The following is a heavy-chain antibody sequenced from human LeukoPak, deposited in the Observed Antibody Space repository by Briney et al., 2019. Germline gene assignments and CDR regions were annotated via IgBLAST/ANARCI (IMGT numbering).Heavy chain of an antibody. J-gene: IGHJ4*02. V-gene: IGHV3-23*01. CDR3: AKAGIAVPATPEY. CDR1: GFSFRDYA. Sequence: GGSLRLSCAASGFSFRDYAMTWVRQAPGKGLEWVSTVSGGAEATYYADSVKGRFIISRDNSKNTLYLQMNSLRADDTAVHYCAKAGIAVPATPEYCGQGTQVTVSS. D-gene: IGHD6-19*01. CDR2: VSGGAEAT.